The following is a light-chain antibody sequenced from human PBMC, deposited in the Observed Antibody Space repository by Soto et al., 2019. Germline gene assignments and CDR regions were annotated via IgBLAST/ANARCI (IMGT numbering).Light chain of an antibody. CDR1: QTIASRY. CDR2: RTF. V-gene: IGKV3-20*01. Sequence: ESVLTPFPGALFLSPGERATLSCRASQTIASRYLAWYQHQPGQAPRLLIYRTFARAPGIPDRFSGGGSGTDFTLTISRLEREDVAVYYCQQYDTSPPTCGQGTRMEIK. J-gene: IGKJ5*01. CDR3: QQYDTSPPT.